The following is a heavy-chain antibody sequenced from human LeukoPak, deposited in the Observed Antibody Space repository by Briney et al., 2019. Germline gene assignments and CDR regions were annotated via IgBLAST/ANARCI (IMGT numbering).Heavy chain of an antibody. D-gene: IGHD1-26*01. Sequence: ASVTVSCKASGYTFTSYDINWVRQATGQGLEWMGWMNPNSGNTGYAQKFQGRVTMTRNTSISTAYMELSSLRSEDTAVYYCASPTLSGSPDAFDIWGQGTVVTVSS. J-gene: IGHJ3*02. CDR2: MNPNSGNT. V-gene: IGHV1-8*01. CDR1: GYTFTSYD. CDR3: ASPTLSGSPDAFDI.